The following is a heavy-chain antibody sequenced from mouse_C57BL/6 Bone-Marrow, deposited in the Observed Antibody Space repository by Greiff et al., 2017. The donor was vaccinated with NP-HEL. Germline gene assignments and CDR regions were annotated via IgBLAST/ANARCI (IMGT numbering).Heavy chain of an antibody. D-gene: IGHD1-1*02. CDR3: ARVVKSLFDY. CDR1: GYTFTSYW. Sequence: QVHVKQPGAELVKPGASVKLSCKASGYTFTSYWMHWVKQRPGQGLEWIGMIHPNSGSTNYNEKFKSKATLTVDKSSSTAYMQLSSLTSEDSAVYYCARVVKSLFDYWGQGTTLTVSS. J-gene: IGHJ2*01. CDR2: IHPNSGST. V-gene: IGHV1-64*01.